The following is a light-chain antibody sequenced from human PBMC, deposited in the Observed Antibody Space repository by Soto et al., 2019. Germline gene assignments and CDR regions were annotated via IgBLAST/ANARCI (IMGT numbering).Light chain of an antibody. CDR2: EVT. CDR3: SSYAGSNNVV. CDR1: SSDVGYYDY. J-gene: IGLJ1*01. V-gene: IGLV2-8*01. Sequence: QSALTQPPSASGFPGQSVTISCTGTSSDVGYYDYVSWYQQHPGKAPKLVIYEVTKRPSGVPDRVSASKSGNTASLTVSGLRAEYEADYYCSSYAGSNNVVFGSGTKLTVL.